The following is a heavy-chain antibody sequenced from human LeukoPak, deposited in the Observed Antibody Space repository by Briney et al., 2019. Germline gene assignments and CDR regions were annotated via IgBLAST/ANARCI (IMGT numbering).Heavy chain of an antibody. D-gene: IGHD3-10*01. CDR2: IKPNSGGA. J-gene: IGHJ5*02. CDR3: ATNILVRDIINWFDP. V-gene: IGHV1-2*02. CDR1: GYSFADYY. Sequence: ASVKVSCKASGYSFADYYMHWVRQAPGQGLEWMGWIKPNSGGARSAQKFQGRVTMTRDTSISTAYMELSSLRYDDTAVYYCATNILVRDIINWFDPWGQGTLVTVSS.